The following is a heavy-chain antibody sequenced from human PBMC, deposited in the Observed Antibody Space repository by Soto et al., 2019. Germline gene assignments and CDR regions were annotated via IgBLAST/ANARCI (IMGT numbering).Heavy chain of an antibody. J-gene: IGHJ4*02. D-gene: IGHD6-6*01. V-gene: IGHV3-21*01. CDR1: VFTFISYS. CDR3: ARAPSSSADD. Sequence: PGWSLRLSCASSVFTFISYSMNWVRQAPGKGLEWVSSISSSSSYIYYADSVKGRFTISRDNAKNSLYLQMNSLRAEDTAVYYCARAPSSSADDWGQGTLVTVSS. CDR2: ISSSSSYI.